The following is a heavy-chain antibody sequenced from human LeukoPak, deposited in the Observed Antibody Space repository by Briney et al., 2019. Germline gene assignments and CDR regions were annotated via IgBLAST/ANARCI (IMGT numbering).Heavy chain of an antibody. Sequence: PSETLSLTCTVSGGSISSYYWSWIRQPPGKGLEWIGYIYYCGSTNYNPSLKSRVTISVDTSKNQFSLKLSSVTAADTAVYYCARVRYYDFWSGHNFDYWGQGTLVTVSS. J-gene: IGHJ4*02. V-gene: IGHV4-59*01. CDR2: IYYCGST. D-gene: IGHD3-3*01. CDR1: GGSISSYY. CDR3: ARVRYYDFWSGHNFDY.